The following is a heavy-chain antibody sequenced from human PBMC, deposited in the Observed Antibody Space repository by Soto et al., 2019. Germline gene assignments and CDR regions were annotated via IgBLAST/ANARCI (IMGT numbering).Heavy chain of an antibody. V-gene: IGHV4-30-4*01. J-gene: IGHJ4*02. CDR3: AREGGESSDGLYYFDS. D-gene: IGHD3-16*01. Sequence: QVQLQESGPGLVKPSQTLSLTCTVSCGSTSSDNYWSWIRQPPGKGLEWIGHIYYSGNTDYNPSLKSRLAISIDTSKNQFSLKLSSVTAADTAVYFCAREGGESSDGLYYFDSWGQGSLVTVSS. CDR1: CGSTSSDNY. CDR2: IYYSGNT.